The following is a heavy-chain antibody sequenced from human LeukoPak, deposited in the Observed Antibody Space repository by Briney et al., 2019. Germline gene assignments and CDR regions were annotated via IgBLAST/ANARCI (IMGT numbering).Heavy chain of an antibody. CDR2: IYYSGST. Sequence: SETLSLTCTVSGGSISSDGYYWSWIRQHPGKDLEWIGYIYYSGSTYYNPSLKSRVTISVDTSKNQFSLKLSSVTAADTAVYYCARDEAGAIAAAGTSWFDPWGQGTLVTVSS. CDR3: ARDEAGAIAAAGTSWFDP. CDR1: GGSISSDGYY. D-gene: IGHD6-13*01. V-gene: IGHV4-31*03. J-gene: IGHJ5*02.